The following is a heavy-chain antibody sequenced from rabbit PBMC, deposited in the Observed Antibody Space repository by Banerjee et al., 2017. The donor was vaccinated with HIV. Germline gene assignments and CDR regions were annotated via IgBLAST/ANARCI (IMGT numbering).Heavy chain of an antibody. CDR2: IYAGSSGST. Sequence: QEQLEESGGDLVKPEGSLTLTCKASGFDFSSYYMSWVRQAPGKGLEWIGTIYAGSSGSTDYASWAKGRFTISKTSSTTVTLQMTSLTAADTATYFCARSPGSGDYNLWGQGTLVTVS. J-gene: IGHJ4*01. D-gene: IGHD8-1*01. V-gene: IGHV1S45*01. CDR3: ARSPGSGDYNL. CDR1: GFDFSSYYM.